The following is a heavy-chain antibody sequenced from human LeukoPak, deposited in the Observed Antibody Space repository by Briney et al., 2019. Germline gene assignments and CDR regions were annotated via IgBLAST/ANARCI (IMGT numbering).Heavy chain of an antibody. CDR3: ARVRDDILTGYYNAYYFDY. D-gene: IGHD3-9*01. CDR2: ISAYNGNT. CDR1: GYTFTSYG. Sequence: ASVKVSCKASGYTFTSYGISWVRQAPGQGLEWMGWISAYNGNTNYAQKLQGRVTMTTDTSTSTAYMELRSLRSDDTAVYYCARVRDDILTGYYNAYYFDYWGQGTLVTVSS. V-gene: IGHV1-18*01. J-gene: IGHJ4*02.